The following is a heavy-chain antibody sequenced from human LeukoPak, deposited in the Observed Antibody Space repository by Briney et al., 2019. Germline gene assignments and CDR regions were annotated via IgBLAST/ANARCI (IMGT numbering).Heavy chain of an antibody. J-gene: IGHJ4*02. D-gene: IGHD4-17*01. CDR2: IKSKTDGGTT. V-gene: IGHV3-15*01. CDR3: TTEDSRDYGDPEVRFDY. CDR1: GFTFSNAW. Sequence: PGGSLRLSCAASGFTFSNAWMSWVRQAPGKGLEWVGRIKSKTDGGTTDYAAPVKGRFTISRDDSKNTLYLQMNSLKTEDTAVYYCTTEDSRDYGDPEVRFDYWGQGTLVTVSS.